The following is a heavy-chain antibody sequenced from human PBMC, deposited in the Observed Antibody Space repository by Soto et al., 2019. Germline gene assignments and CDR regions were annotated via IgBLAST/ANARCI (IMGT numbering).Heavy chain of an antibody. CDR2: IIPIFGTA. J-gene: IGHJ6*02. CDR1: GGTFSSYA. Sequence: ASVKVSCKASGGTFSSYAISWVRQAPGQGLEWMGGIIPIFGTANYAQKFQGRVTITADESTSTAYMELSSLRSGDTAVYYCARAARIVAAPSRYYYYGMDVWGQGTTVTVSS. V-gene: IGHV1-69*13. CDR3: ARAARIVAAPSRYYYYGMDV. D-gene: IGHD1-26*01.